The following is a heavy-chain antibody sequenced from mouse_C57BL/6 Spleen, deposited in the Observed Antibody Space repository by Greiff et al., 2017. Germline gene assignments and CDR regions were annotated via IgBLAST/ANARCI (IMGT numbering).Heavy chain of an antibody. CDR3: APIYDCYRHYAMDD. CDR1: GFSLTSYG. J-gene: IGHJ4*01. CDR2: IWRGGST. D-gene: IGHD2-3*01. V-gene: IGHV2-5*01. Sequence: QVQLQQSGPGLVQPSQSLSITCTVSGFSLTSYGVHWVRQSPGKGLEWLGVIWRGGSTDYNAAFMSRLSITKDNSKSQVFFKMNSLQADATAIYYCAPIYDCYRHYAMDDWGQGASVTVAS.